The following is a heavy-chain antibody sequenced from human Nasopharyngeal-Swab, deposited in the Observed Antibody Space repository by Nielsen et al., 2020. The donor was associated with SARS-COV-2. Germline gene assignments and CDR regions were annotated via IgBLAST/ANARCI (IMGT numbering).Heavy chain of an antibody. V-gene: IGHV4-39*07. CDR3: ARVPGYLYGMDV. Sequence: WIRQPPGKGLEWIGSIYYSGSTNYNPSLKSRVTISVDTSKNQFSLKLSSVTAADTAVYYCARVPGYLYGMDVWGQGTTVTVSS. J-gene: IGHJ6*02. CDR2: IYYSGST. D-gene: IGHD3-16*02.